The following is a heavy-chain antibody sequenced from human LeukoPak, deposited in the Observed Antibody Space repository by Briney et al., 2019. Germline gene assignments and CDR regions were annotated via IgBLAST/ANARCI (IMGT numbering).Heavy chain of an antibody. J-gene: IGHJ4*02. CDR2: VHSSGST. CDR3: ARLAPGNYDILTGDPKVVFDY. V-gene: IGHV4-59*01. D-gene: IGHD3-9*01. Sequence: SETLSLTCTVSGGSISSFFWSWLRQPPGKGLEWIGYVHSSGSTKYNPSLKSRLIISVDMSKNQFSLKLRSVSVADTAVYYCARLAPGNYDILTGDPKVVFDYWGQGALVTVSS. CDR1: GGSISSFF.